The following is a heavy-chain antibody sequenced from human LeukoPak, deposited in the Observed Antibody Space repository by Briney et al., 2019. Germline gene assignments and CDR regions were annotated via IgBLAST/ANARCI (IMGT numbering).Heavy chain of an antibody. CDR2: INPNSGDT. J-gene: IGHJ4*02. D-gene: IGHD3-22*01. V-gene: IGHV1-2*02. Sequence: ASVKVSCKASGHTFTDYYMHWVRQAPGQGLEWMGWINPNSGDTDYAQSFQGRVTMTRDTSINTAYMDLSSLRSDDTAVYYCARGIGDSSGFLILLLYFDYWGQGTLVTVSS. CDR3: ARGIGDSSGFLILLLYFDY. CDR1: GHTFTDYY.